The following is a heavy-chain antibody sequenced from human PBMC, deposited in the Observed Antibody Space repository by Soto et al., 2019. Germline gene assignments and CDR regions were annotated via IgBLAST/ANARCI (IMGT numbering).Heavy chain of an antibody. Sequence: QVQLVQSGAEVKKPGSSVKVSCKASGGTFSSYAISWVRQAPGQGLEWMGGIIPIFGTANYAQKFQGRVTITADESPRTAYMELSSLRSEDTAVYYCASSVAKYYYYGMDLWGQGTTVTVSS. J-gene: IGHJ6*02. D-gene: IGHD5-12*01. V-gene: IGHV1-69*12. CDR2: IIPIFGTA. CDR1: GGTFSSYA. CDR3: ASSVAKYYYYGMDL.